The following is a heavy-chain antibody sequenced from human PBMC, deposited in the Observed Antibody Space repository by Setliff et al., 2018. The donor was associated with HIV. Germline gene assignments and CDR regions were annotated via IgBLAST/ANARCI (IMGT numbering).Heavy chain of an antibody. J-gene: IGHJ6*02. CDR3: ARRGDFFYYAMDV. CDR2: THYSGSS. CDR1: GGFISNHY. V-gene: IGHV4-59*11. Sequence: SENLSLTCTISGGFISNHYWNWIRQPPGKGLEWIGSTHYSGSSYYSPSLKSRVTISLDTSKNQFSLKLSSMTAADTAVYYCARRGDFFYYAMDVWGQGTTVTVSS.